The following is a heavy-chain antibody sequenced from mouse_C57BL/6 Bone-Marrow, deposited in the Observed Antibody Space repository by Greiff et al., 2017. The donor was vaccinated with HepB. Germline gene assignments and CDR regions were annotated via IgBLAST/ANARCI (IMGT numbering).Heavy chain of an antibody. V-gene: IGHV1-18*01. CDR2: INPNNGGT. D-gene: IGHD2-3*01. Sequence: EVKLLESGPELVKPGASVKIPCKASGYTFTDYNMDWVKQSHGKSLEWIGDINPNNGGTIYNQKFKGKATLTVDKSSSTAYMELRSLTSEDTAVYYCARCSFDGYYVAMDYWGQGTSVTVSS. J-gene: IGHJ4*01. CDR3: ARCSFDGYYVAMDY. CDR1: GYTFTDYN.